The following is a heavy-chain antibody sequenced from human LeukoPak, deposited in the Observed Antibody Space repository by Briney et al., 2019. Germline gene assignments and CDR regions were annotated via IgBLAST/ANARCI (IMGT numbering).Heavy chain of an antibody. J-gene: IGHJ4*02. CDR2: IKQDGSEK. D-gene: IGHD6-13*01. Sequence: GGSLRLSCAASGFTFSSYWMSWVRQAPGKGLEWVANIKQDGSEKYYVDSVKGRFTISRDNAKNSLYLQMNSLRAEDTAVYYCARDEGQQLVLHFDKWGQGTLVTVSS. CDR3: ARDEGQQLVLHFDK. V-gene: IGHV3-7*01. CDR1: GFTFSSYW.